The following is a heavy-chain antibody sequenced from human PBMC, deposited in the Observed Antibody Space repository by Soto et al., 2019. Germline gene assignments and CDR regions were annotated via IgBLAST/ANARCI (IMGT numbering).Heavy chain of an antibody. J-gene: IGHJ6*03. CDR1: GFTFSSYA. Sequence: EVQLLESGGGLVQPGGSLRLSCAASGFTFSSYAMSWVRQAPGKGLEWVPAISGSGGSTYYADSVKGRFTISRDNSKNTLYLQMNSLRAEDTAVYYCEKGGYCSSTSCYESHYYYYYYMDVWGKGTTVNVSS. V-gene: IGHV3-23*01. CDR3: EKGGYCSSTSCYESHYYYYYYMDV. CDR2: ISGSGGST. D-gene: IGHD2-2*01.